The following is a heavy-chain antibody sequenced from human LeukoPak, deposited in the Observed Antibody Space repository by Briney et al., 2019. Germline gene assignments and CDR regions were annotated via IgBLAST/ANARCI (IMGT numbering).Heavy chain of an antibody. D-gene: IGHD1-26*01. CDR2: IYHSGST. Sequence: SETLSPTCAVSGGPTSSTTWWSWVRQPPGKGLEWIGEIYHSGSTNYNPSLRSRITISVDKSKDQFSLRLSSVTAADTAVYYCVRNIGSVGAFDIWGQGTMVTVSS. CDR1: GGPTSSTTW. J-gene: IGHJ3*02. V-gene: IGHV4-4*02. CDR3: VRNIGSVGAFDI.